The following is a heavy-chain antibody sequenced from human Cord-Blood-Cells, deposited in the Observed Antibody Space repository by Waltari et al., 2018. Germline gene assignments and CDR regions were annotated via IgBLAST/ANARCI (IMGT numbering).Heavy chain of an antibody. J-gene: IGHJ4*02. CDR1: GGTFSSYA. D-gene: IGHD3-22*01. CDR3: ARRSNYYDSSGYYFDY. Sequence: QVQLVQSGAEVKKPGSSVKVSCKASGGTFSSYAISWVQQAPGQGLEWMGGIIPIFGTANYAQKFQGRVTITADESTSTAYMELSSLRSEDTAVYYCARRSNYYDSSGYYFDYWGQGTLVTVSS. V-gene: IGHV1-69*01. CDR2: IIPIFGTA.